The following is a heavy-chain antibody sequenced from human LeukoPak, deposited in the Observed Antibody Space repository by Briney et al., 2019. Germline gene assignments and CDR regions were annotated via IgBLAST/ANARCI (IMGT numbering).Heavy chain of an antibody. CDR1: GFTFSSYA. CDR2: ISYGGSNK. V-gene: IGHV3-30-3*01. CDR3: AREGSYYDSSGYYSSFDY. Sequence: GGSLRLSCAASGFTFSSYAMHWVRQAPGKGLEWVAVISYGGSNKYYADSVKGRFTISRDNSKNTLYLQMNSLRAEDTAVYYCAREGSYYDSSGYYSSFDYWGQGTLVTVSS. J-gene: IGHJ4*02. D-gene: IGHD3-22*01.